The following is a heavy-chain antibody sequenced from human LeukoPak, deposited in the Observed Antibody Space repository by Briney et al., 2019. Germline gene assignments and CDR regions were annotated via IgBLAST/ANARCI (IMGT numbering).Heavy chain of an antibody. V-gene: IGHV3-23*01. CDR1: VFTFSRDA. Sequence: GGSLRLSCADSVFTFSRDATRWVRQAPGKGLEWVSSISSSCDTTYYADSVKGRFTISRDNSKNTLYLQMNSLRAEDTAVYYRAKDGIAVSGAGYFDYWGQGTLVTVSS. J-gene: IGHJ4*02. D-gene: IGHD6-19*01. CDR3: AKDGIAVSGAGYFDY. CDR2: ISSSCDTT.